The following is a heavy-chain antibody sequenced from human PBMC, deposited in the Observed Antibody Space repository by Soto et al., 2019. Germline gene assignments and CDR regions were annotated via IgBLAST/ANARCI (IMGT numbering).Heavy chain of an antibody. Sequence: QVQLQESGPGLVKPSETLSLTCTVSGGSISSYYWSWIRQPPGKGLEWIGYIYYSGSTNYNPSLKSRVTISVDTSKNQVSLKLSSVTAADTAVYYCARHAFGGSYTFQHWGQGTLVTVSS. J-gene: IGHJ1*01. CDR2: IYYSGST. CDR1: GGSISSYY. CDR3: ARHAFGGSYTFQH. V-gene: IGHV4-59*08. D-gene: IGHD1-26*01.